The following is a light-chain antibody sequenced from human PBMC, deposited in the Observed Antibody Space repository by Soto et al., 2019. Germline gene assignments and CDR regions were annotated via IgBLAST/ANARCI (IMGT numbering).Light chain of an antibody. J-gene: IGKJ1*01. V-gene: IGKV3-20*01. CDR3: QQYGSSPT. Sequence: EIVLTQSPGTLSLSPGERATLSCRSSQSVSSSYLAWYQQKPGQAPRLLIYDVSSRATGIPDRFSGSGSGTDIPLTISRLEPEDFAVYSCQQYGSSPTFGQGTKVAIK. CDR1: QSVSSSY. CDR2: DVS.